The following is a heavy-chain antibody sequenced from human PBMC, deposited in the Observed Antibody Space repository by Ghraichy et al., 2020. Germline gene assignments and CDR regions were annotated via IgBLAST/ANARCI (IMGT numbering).Heavy chain of an antibody. J-gene: IGHJ6*02. D-gene: IGHD4-23*01. CDR2: ITASGRTI. Sequence: GESLNISCVGSGFTFSSHSMNWVRQSPGRGLEWLSYITASGRTISYADSVKGRFTISRDNAQNSLYLQMKSLRDEDTAVYYCARGATVVRFYYYNGMDVWGQGTTVPVSS. CDR3: ARGATVVRFYYYNGMDV. V-gene: IGHV3-48*02. CDR1: GFTFSSHS.